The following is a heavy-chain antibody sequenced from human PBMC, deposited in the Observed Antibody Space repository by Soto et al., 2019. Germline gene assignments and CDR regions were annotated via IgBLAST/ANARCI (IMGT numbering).Heavy chain of an antibody. CDR1: GGTFSSYA. Sequence: QVQLVQSGAEVKKPGSSVKVSCKASGGTFSSYAISWVRQAPGQGLEWMGGIIPIFGTANYAQKFQGRVTITADESTSTAYMELSSLRSEDTAVYYCAIPPTDTAMAPYGMDVWGQGTTVTVSS. J-gene: IGHJ6*02. V-gene: IGHV1-69*01. D-gene: IGHD5-18*01. CDR3: AIPPTDTAMAPYGMDV. CDR2: IIPIFGTA.